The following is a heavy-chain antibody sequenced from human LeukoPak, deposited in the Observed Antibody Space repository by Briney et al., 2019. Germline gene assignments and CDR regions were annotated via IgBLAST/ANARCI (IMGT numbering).Heavy chain of an antibody. D-gene: IGHD2-2*01. CDR3: AKGIVPAVTYYFDY. CDR1: GFTLDDYA. J-gene: IGHJ4*02. Sequence: GGSLRLSCAASGFTLDDYAMHWVRQAPGKGLEWVSGISWNSGSIGYADSVKGRFTISRDNAKNSLYLQMNSLRAEDTALYYCAKGIVPAVTYYFDYWGQGTLVTVSS. CDR2: ISWNSGSI. V-gene: IGHV3-9*01.